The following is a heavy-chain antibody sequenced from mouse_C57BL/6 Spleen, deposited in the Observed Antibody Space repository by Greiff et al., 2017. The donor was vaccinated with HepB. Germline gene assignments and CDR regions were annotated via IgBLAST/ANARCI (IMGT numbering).Heavy chain of an antibody. CDR3: ARHEAEYGNRAWFAY. J-gene: IGHJ3*01. D-gene: IGHD2-10*02. CDR1: GYTFTEYT. CDR2: FYPGSGSI. V-gene: IGHV1-62-2*01. Sequence: QVQLKESGAELVKPGASVKLSCKASGYTFTEYTIHWVKQRSGQGLEWIGWFYPGSGSIKYNEKFKDKATLTADKSSSTVYMELSRLTSEDSSVYFCARHEAEYGNRAWFAYWGQGTLVTVSA.